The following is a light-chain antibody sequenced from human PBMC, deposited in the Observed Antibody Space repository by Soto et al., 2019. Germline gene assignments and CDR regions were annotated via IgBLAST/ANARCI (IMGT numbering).Light chain of an antibody. V-gene: IGLV2-8*01. CDR2: EVN. Sequence: QSALTQSPSASGSPGQSVAISCTGTSSDVGGYNYVSWYQQHPGKAPKLMIYEVNKRPSGVPDRFSGSKSRNTASLTVSGLQAEDEADYYCSSYAGSSNVFGTGTKVTVL. CDR3: SSYAGSSNV. J-gene: IGLJ1*01. CDR1: SSDVGGYNY.